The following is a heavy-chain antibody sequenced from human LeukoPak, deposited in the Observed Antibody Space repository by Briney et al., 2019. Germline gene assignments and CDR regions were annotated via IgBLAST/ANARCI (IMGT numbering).Heavy chain of an antibody. J-gene: IGHJ4*02. V-gene: IGHV4-59*12. CDR1: GGSISNYY. CDR2: IYYSGST. D-gene: IGHD2-2*01. Sequence: SETLSLTCTVSGGSISNYYWSWIRQPPGRGLEWIGYIYYSGSTNYNPSLKSRVTISVDTSKNQFSLKLNSVTAADTAVYYCARLGIGVVPSAMLGDYYFDYWGQGTLVTVSS. CDR3: ARLGIGVVPSAMLGDYYFDY.